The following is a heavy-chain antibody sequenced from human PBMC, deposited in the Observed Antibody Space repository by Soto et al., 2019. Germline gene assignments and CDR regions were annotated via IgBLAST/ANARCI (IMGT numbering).Heavy chain of an antibody. CDR3: AMVDVYVTPSPQDV. J-gene: IGHJ6*02. Sequence: ASVKVSCKASGYTFTSYAMHWVRQAPGQRLEWMGWINADNGNTKYSQKVQGRVTITRDTSTSTAYMELRSLRSNDTAIYYCAMVDVYVTPSPQDVWGQGTTVTVSS. D-gene: IGHD3-16*01. V-gene: IGHV1-3*01. CDR2: INADNGNT. CDR1: GYTFTSYA.